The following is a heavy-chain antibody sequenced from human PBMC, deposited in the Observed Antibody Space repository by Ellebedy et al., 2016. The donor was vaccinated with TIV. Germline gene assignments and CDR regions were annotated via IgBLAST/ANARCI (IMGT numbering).Heavy chain of an antibody. V-gene: IGHV3-33*08. Sequence: PGGSLRLSCAASGFTFSSYGMHWVRQAPGKGLEWVAVIWYGGSNKYYADSVKGRFTISRDNSKNQLYLQMNSLRAEDTAVYYCARAGGIVVVPAHMDVWGQGTTVTVSS. CDR1: GFTFSSYG. D-gene: IGHD2-2*01. J-gene: IGHJ6*02. CDR3: ARAGGIVVVPAHMDV. CDR2: IWYGGSNK.